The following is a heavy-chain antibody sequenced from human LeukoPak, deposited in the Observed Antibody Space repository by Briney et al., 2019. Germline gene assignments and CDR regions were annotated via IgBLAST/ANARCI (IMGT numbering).Heavy chain of an antibody. CDR1: GGTFSSYA. CDR2: IIPIFGTA. Sequence: ASVKVSCKASGGTFSSYAISWVRQAPGQGLEWMGGIIPIFGTANYAQKFQGRVTITADESTSTAYMELSSLRSEDTAVYYCARGVSITGITAAFDYWGQGTLVTVSS. CDR3: ARGVSITGITAAFDY. V-gene: IGHV1-69*13. J-gene: IGHJ4*02. D-gene: IGHD1-20*01.